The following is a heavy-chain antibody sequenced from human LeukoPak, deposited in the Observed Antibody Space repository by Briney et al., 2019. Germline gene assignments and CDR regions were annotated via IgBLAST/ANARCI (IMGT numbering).Heavy chain of an antibody. Sequence: SQTLSLTSAMSGDSVSSNSAAWNWIRQSPSRGLEWLGRTYYRSKWYNDYAVAVKSRITINPDTSKNQFSLQLNSVTPEDTAVYYCARGFAVAGDPPFDYWGQGTLVTVSS. CDR3: ARGFAVAGDPPFDY. J-gene: IGHJ4*02. D-gene: IGHD6-19*01. V-gene: IGHV6-1*01. CDR1: GDSVSSNSAA. CDR2: TYYRSKWYN.